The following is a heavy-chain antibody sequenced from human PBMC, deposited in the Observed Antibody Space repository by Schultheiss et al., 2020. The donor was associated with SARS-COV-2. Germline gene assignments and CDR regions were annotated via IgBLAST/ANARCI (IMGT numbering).Heavy chain of an antibody. CDR3: ARLGIQLWSNWFDP. CDR1: GGSISSGGYY. V-gene: IGHV4-61*08. Sequence: SETLSLTCTVSGGSISSGGYYWSWIRQHPGKGLEWIGYIYYSGSTNYNPSLKSRVTISVDTSKNQFSLKLSSVTAADTAVYYRARLGIQLWSNWFDPWGQGTLVTVSS. J-gene: IGHJ5*02. CDR2: IYYSGST. D-gene: IGHD5-18*01.